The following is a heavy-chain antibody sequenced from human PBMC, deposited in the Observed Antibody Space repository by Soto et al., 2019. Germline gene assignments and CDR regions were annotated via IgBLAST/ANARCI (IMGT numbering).Heavy chain of an antibody. D-gene: IGHD1-1*01. J-gene: IGHJ4*02. CDR1: GFTFSSYA. V-gene: IGHV3-23*01. CDR2: ISGSGDNT. CDR3: ARKHGNVPDGNQDFNY. Sequence: EVQLLESGGGLVQPGGSLRLSCAASGFTFSSYAMSWIRQTPGKGLEWVSAISGSGDNTYYADSVKGRFTISRDNSKNTGHLQMNSLTAEDTAVYYCARKHGNVPDGNQDFNYLGQGTLVTVSS.